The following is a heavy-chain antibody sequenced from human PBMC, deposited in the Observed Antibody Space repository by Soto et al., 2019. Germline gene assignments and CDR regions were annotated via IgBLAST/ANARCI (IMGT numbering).Heavy chain of an antibody. D-gene: IGHD2-15*01. J-gene: IGHJ4*02. V-gene: IGHV3-15*01. CDR3: VADVPNGSVYLPIDY. CDR2: IKSKVDGGTT. Sequence: PGGSLRLSCEASGFSFSSAWMIWVRQAPGKGLEWVGLIKSKVDGGTTDYAAPVTGRFTISRDDSINTLYLQVNSLKTDDTATYYCVADVPNGSVYLPIDYWGQGTLVTVSS. CDR1: GFSFSSAW.